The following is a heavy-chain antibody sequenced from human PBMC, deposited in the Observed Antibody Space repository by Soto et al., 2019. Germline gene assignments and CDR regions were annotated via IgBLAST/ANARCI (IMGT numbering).Heavy chain of an antibody. V-gene: IGHV4-30-4*01. J-gene: IGHJ4*02. D-gene: IGHD6-13*01. Sequence: QVQLQESGPGLVKPSQTLSLTCTVSGGSISTDDHYWSWIRQPPGKGLEWIGYIYYTGSTHYNPSLQIRLFTSLDTSKNQFSLQLTSVTAADTAVYYCASLRSRWNIDYWGQGTLVTVSS. CDR1: GGSISTDDHY. CDR3: ASLRSRWNIDY. CDR2: IYYTGST.